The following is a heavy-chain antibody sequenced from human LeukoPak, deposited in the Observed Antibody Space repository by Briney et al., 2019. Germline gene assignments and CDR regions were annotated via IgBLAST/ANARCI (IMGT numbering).Heavy chain of an antibody. V-gene: IGHV1-24*01. CDR1: GSSLSELS. Sequence: GASVNVSCTVSGSSLSELSLYWVRPAPGKGLEWMGGFDVIDSETFYAQKFQGRVTMTEDSSTDTAYMELRSLTSDDTALYYCAAGRPYSLLDYWGQGTLVTVSS. CDR3: AAGRPYSLLDY. J-gene: IGHJ4*02. CDR2: FDVIDSET. D-gene: IGHD5-18*01.